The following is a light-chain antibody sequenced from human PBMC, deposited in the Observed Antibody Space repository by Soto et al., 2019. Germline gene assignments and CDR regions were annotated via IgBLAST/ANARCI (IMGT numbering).Light chain of an antibody. CDR3: AAWADSLNGVV. Sequence: QSVLTQPPSASGTPGQWITISCSGSSTNIGSNTVNWYQQLPGTAPKLLIYSNNQRPSGVPDRFSGSKSGTSASLAISGLQSEDEADYYCAAWADSLNGVVFGGGTKVTVL. J-gene: IGLJ2*01. CDR2: SNN. V-gene: IGLV1-44*01. CDR1: STNIGSNT.